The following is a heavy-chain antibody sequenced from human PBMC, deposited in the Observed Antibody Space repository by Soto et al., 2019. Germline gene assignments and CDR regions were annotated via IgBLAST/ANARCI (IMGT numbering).Heavy chain of an antibody. CDR3: ARRYGSAIDY. Sequence: ASETLSLTCSVSGGSISSGYWTWIRHPPGKGLEWIGYIYYSGSTNYNPSLKSRVTISVDTSKNQFSLKLSSVTAADTAVYYCARRYGSAIDYWGQGTLVTVSS. D-gene: IGHD1-26*01. CDR2: IYYSGST. CDR1: GGSISSGY. V-gene: IGHV4-59*08. J-gene: IGHJ4*02.